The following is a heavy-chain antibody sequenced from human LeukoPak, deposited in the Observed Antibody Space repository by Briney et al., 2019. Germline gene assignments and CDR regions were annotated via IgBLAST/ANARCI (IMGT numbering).Heavy chain of an antibody. CDR1: GGTFSSYA. V-gene: IGHV1-69*05. Sequence: ASVKVSCKASGGTFSSYAISWVRQAPGQGLEWMGGIIPIFGTANYAQKFQGRVTITTDESTSTAYMELSSLRSEDTAAYYCARVDSRTGTLDYWGQGTLVTVSS. J-gene: IGHJ4*02. CDR3: ARVDSRTGTLDY. CDR2: IIPIFGTA. D-gene: IGHD1-1*01.